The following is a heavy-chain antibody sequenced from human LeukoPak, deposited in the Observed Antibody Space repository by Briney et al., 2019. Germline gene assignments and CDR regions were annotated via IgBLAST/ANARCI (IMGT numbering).Heavy chain of an antibody. J-gene: IGHJ6*03. CDR1: GFTFSSYA. D-gene: IGHD6-13*01. Sequence: GRSLRLSCAASGFTFSSYAMHWVHQAPGKGLEWVAVISYDGSNKYYADSVKGRFTISRDNSKNTLYLQMNSLRAEDTAVYYCAKDRVATERYYMDVWGKGTTVTISS. CDR2: ISYDGSNK. V-gene: IGHV3-30*04. CDR3: AKDRVATERYYMDV.